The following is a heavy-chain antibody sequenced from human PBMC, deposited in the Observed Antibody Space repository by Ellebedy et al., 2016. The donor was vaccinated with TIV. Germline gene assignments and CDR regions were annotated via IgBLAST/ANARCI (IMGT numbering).Heavy chain of an antibody. CDR1: GGSVSRSNYY. Sequence: SETLSLXXTVSGGSVSRSNYYWGWIRQRPGKGPEWIGNVYHTGTTFYNPSLKSRVTISVDTSKNQFSLKLSSVTAADTAQYYCARIWFGDLFSPEGDVWGQGTTVTVSS. J-gene: IGHJ6*02. CDR3: ARIWFGDLFSPEGDV. D-gene: IGHD3-10*01. CDR2: VYHTGTT. V-gene: IGHV4-39*01.